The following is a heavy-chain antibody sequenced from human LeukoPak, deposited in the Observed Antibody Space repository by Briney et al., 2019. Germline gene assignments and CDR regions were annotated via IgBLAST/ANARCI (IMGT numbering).Heavy chain of an antibody. CDR3: ARGPTNGQAFDY. V-gene: IGHV3-30*02. CDR1: GFTFSSYG. CDR2: IRYDGSNK. J-gene: IGHJ4*02. Sequence: GGSLRLSCAASGFTFSSYGMHWVRQAPGKGLEWVAFIRYDGSNKYYADSVKGRFTISRDNAKNSLYLQMNSLRAEDTAVYYCARGPTNGQAFDYWGQGTLVSVSS. D-gene: IGHD2-8*01.